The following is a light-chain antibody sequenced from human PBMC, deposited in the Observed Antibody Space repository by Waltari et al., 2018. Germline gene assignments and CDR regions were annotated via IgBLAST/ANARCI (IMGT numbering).Light chain of an antibody. J-gene: IGLJ7*01. CDR1: SSDIGNYNF. V-gene: IGLV2-11*01. CDR2: DVV. CDR3: CSYAGSYTFV. Sequence: QSALTQPRSVSGSPGQSVTISCSGTSSDIGNYNFVSWYQQHPGNAPKLLIYDVVKRPLGVPDRFSGSKSGNTASLTISGLQTEDEGDYYCCSYAGSYTFVFGGGTQLTVL.